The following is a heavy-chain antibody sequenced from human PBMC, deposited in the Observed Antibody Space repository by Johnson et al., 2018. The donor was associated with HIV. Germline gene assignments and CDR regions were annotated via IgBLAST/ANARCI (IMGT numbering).Heavy chain of an antibody. V-gene: IGHV3-23*03. CDR3: AKDSGGSSAYDAFDI. D-gene: IGHD2-15*01. CDR1: GFTFSSYA. J-gene: IGHJ3*02. Sequence: VQLVESGGGLVQPGGSLRLSCAASGFTFSSYAMSWVRQAPGKGLEWVSVIYSGGSTYYADSVKGRFTISRDNSKNTLYLQMNSLRAEDTAVYYCAKDSGGSSAYDAFDIWGQVTMVTVSS. CDR2: IYSGGST.